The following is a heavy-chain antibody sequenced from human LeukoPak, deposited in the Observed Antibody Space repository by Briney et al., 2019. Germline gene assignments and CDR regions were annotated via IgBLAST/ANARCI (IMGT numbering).Heavy chain of an antibody. J-gene: IGHJ5*02. CDR3: ARDLGIAVAAVLYNWFDP. V-gene: IGHV1-69*06. Sequence: SVKVSCKTSGDTFSSYAISWVRQAPGQGLQWMGRIIPIFGTANYAQKFQGRVTITADKSTSTAYMELSSLRSEDTAVYYCARDLGIAVAAVLYNWFDPWGQGTLVTVSS. D-gene: IGHD6-19*01. CDR1: GDTFSSYA. CDR2: IIPIFGTA.